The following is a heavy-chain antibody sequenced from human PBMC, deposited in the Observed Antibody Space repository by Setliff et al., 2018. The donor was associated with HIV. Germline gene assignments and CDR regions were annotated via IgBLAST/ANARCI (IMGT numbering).Heavy chain of an antibody. V-gene: IGHV1-18*01. CDR3: ARERSSTGDYNEEHLFEY. D-gene: IGHD3-22*01. CDR1: GYTFNDYG. CDR2: ISGHNGYT. J-gene: IGHJ4*02. Sequence: ASVKVSCKASGYTFNDYGISWVRQAPGHGLEWMGWISGHNGYTNYAQKVQDRVTMTTDTSTSTAYMELRGLRSDDTAVYYCARERSSTGDYNEEHLFEYWGQGTLVTVSS.